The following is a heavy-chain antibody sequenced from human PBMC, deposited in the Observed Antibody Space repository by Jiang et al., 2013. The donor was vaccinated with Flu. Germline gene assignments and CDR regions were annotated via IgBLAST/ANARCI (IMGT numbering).Heavy chain of an antibody. CDR3: ARIRGYYDSSGYSDY. J-gene: IGHJ4*02. CDR2: IFSNDEK. V-gene: IGHV2-26*01. D-gene: IGHD3-22*01. CDR1: GFSLSNARMG. Sequence: TQTLTLTCTVSGFSLSNARMGVSWIRQPPGKALEWLAHIFSNDEKSYSTSLKSRLTISKDTSKSQVVLTMTNMDPVDTATYYCARIRGYYDSSGYSDYWGQGTLVTVSS.